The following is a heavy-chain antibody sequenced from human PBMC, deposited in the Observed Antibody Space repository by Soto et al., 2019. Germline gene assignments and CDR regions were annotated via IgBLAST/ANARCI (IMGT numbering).Heavy chain of an antibody. Sequence: QVQLQESGPGLVKPSQTLSLTCTVSGDSISGGRYYWNWIRQHPGKGLEWIGNIYESGTTYYNPSLKSXXIISXNXXXXXXXXXXXXVTAADTAVYYCARDRGFGMDVWGQGTTVTV. CDR1: GDSISGGRYY. J-gene: IGHJ6*02. CDR2: IYESGTT. V-gene: IGHV4-31*01. CDR3: ARDRGFGMDV.